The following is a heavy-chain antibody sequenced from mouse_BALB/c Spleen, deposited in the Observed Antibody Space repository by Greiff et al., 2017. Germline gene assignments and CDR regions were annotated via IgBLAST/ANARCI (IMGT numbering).Heavy chain of an antibody. Sequence: VQLQQSGAELVRSGASVKLSCTASGFNIKDYYMHWVKQRPEQGLEWIGYIDPYNGGTSYNQKFKGKATLTVDKSSSTAFMHLNSLTSEDSAVYYCARGIFTGTRGDYWGQGTTLTVSS. CDR1: GFNIKDYY. CDR2: IDPYNGGT. CDR3: ARGIFTGTRGDY. J-gene: IGHJ2*01. D-gene: IGHD4-1*01. V-gene: IGHV14-4*02.